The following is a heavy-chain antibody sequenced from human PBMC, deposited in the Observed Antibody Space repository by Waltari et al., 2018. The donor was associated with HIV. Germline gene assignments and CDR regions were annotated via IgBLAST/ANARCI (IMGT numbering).Heavy chain of an antibody. Sequence: QVLLVQSGAVEKKPGASVKASCKVSGYTLTDLSILWVRQAPGKGLEWLVGFDPEDGETIYAQKFQGRVTMTEDTSTDTAYMELSSLRSEDTAVYYCATGGLLTFFDYWCQGTLVTVSS. D-gene: IGHD2-15*01. V-gene: IGHV1-24*01. CDR2: FDPEDGET. CDR1: GYTLTDLS. CDR3: ATGGLLTFFDY. J-gene: IGHJ4*02.